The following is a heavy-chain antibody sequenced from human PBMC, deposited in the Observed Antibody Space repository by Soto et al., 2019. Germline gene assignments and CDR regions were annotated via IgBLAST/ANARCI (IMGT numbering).Heavy chain of an antibody. CDR2: ISYDGSNK. V-gene: IGHV3-30*18. J-gene: IGHJ6*03. Sequence: GGSLRLSCAASGFTFSSYGMHWVRQAPGKGLEWVAVISYDGSNKYYADSVKGRFTISRDNSKNTLYLQMNSLRAEDTAVYYCAKDGAGIDYYYYYMDVWGKGTTVTVSS. CDR1: GFTFSSYG. D-gene: IGHD6-13*01. CDR3: AKDGAGIDYYYYYMDV.